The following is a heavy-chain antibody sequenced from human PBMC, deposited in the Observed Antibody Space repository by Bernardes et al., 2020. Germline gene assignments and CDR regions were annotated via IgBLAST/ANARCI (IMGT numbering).Heavy chain of an antibody. V-gene: IGHV3-21*01. CDR1: GFTFSRYS. CDR2: ISYSSAYI. Sequence: VWSLRLSCAASGFTFSRYSMNWVRQAPGKGLEWVSSISYSSAYIYYADSVKGRFTISRDNAKTSLYLQMNSLAAEDTAVYYCARDGVEWHPDSYYYMDVWGKGTTVIVSS. D-gene: IGHD1-1*01. J-gene: IGHJ6*03. CDR3: ARDGVEWHPDSYYYMDV.